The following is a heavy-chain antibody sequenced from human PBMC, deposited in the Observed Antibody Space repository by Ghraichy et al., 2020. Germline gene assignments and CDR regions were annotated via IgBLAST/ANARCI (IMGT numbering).Heavy chain of an antibody. CDR2: ISYDGSAE. Sequence: GSLRLSCEAAGFTFSSYAMHWVRQAPGKGLEWLAIISYDGSAESYADSVRGRFAISRDNSKNTVYLQVNRLRADDTAVYYCAKEKYSSSWSDFDYWGQGTLVTVSS. D-gene: IGHD6-13*01. J-gene: IGHJ4*02. CDR3: AKEKYSSSWSDFDY. CDR1: GFTFSSYA. V-gene: IGHV3-30*09.